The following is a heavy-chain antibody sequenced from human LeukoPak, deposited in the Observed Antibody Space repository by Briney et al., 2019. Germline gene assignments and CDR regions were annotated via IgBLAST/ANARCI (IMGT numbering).Heavy chain of an antibody. D-gene: IGHD2-2*01. Sequence: GASVKVSCKASGYTFTSYAMHWVRQAPGQGLEWMGWINAGNGNTKYSQKFQGRVTITRDTSASTVYMELSSLRSEDTAVYYCARDRGSSTSYGMDVWGQGTTVTVSS. CDR1: GYTFTSYA. CDR3: ARDRGSSTSYGMDV. V-gene: IGHV1-3*01. J-gene: IGHJ6*02. CDR2: INAGNGNT.